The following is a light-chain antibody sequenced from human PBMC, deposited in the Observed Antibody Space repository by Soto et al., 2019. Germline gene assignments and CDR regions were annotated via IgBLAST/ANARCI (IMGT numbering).Light chain of an antibody. Sequence: ALTQPASVSGSPGQSITISCTGTSSDIGRYKFVSWFQQHPGKAPKLLIFEGTNRPSGVSNRFSGSKSGNTASLTISGLQAEDEAIYFCSSSTNTNTLVIFGGGTKVTVL. J-gene: IGLJ2*01. CDR2: EGT. CDR3: SSSTNTNTLVI. CDR1: SSDIGRYKF. V-gene: IGLV2-14*01.